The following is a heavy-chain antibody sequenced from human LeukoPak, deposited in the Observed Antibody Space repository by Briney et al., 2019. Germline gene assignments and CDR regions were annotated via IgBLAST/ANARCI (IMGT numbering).Heavy chain of an antibody. V-gene: IGHV4-39*07. J-gene: IGHJ3*02. CDR2: IYYSGRP. CDR3: ARDLYDSSGYYYQGNAFDI. Sequence: SETLSLTCSVSGGSHSSSSYYWGWIRQPPGKGLEWIESIYYSGRPYYNPSLKSRVTISVDTSKNQFSLKLSSVTAAATAVYYCARDLYDSSGYYYQGNAFDIWGQGTMVTVSS. D-gene: IGHD3-22*01. CDR1: GGSHSSSSYY.